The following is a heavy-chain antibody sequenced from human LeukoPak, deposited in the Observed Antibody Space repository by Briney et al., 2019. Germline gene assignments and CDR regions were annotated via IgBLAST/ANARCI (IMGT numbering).Heavy chain of an antibody. CDR3: AKDSKEVATIEPAPLDY. V-gene: IGHV3-23*01. CDR2: ISGSGGST. CDR1: GFTFSSYA. J-gene: IGHJ4*02. Sequence: GSLRLSCAASGFTFSSYAMSWVRQAPGKGLEWVSAISGSGGSTYYADSVKGRFTISRDNSKNTLYLQMNSLRAEDTAVYYCAKDSKEVATIEPAPLDYWGQGTLVTVSS. D-gene: IGHD5-12*01.